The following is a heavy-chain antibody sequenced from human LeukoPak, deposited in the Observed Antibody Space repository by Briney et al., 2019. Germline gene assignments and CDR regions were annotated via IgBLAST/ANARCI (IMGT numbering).Heavy chain of an antibody. CDR2: ISGSGGST. V-gene: IGHV3-23*01. Sequence: TGGSLRLSCAASGFTFTSYSMNWVRQAPGKGLEWVSAISGSGGSTYYADSVKGRFTISRDNSKNTLYLQMNSLRAEDTAVYYCAKASSSKGHYFDYWGQGTLVTVSS. J-gene: IGHJ4*02. D-gene: IGHD2/OR15-2a*01. CDR3: AKASSSKGHYFDY. CDR1: GFTFTSYS.